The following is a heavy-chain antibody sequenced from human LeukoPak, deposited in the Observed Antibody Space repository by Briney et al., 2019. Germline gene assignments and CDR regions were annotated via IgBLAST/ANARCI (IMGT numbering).Heavy chain of an antibody. D-gene: IGHD6-13*01. V-gene: IGHV3-21*06. Sequence: RGSLRLSCAPSAFTFSSYSMNWVRQAPGKGLEWVSSISRSSSYIYYADSVKGRFANSRDNAKDSVYVQMNSLRAENTAVYYRARDSRWAFDYWGQGTLVTASS. CDR1: AFTFSSYS. CDR3: ARDSRWAFDY. J-gene: IGHJ4*02. CDR2: ISRSSSYI.